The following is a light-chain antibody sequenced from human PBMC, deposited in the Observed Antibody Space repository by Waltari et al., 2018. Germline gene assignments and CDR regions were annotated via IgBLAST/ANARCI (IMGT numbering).Light chain of an antibody. V-gene: IGLV2-23*02. CDR3: CSDAGSGTYV. J-gene: IGLJ1*01. CDR1: NSDVGNYNL. CDR2: EVI. Sequence: QSALTQPASVSGTPGQSITTSCTGTNSDVGNYNLVSWYQHHPGEAPKPRICEVIKRPSGFSNRFASSKSGNTASLTISGLQAEDEADYYCCSDAGSGTYVFGTGTKVTVL.